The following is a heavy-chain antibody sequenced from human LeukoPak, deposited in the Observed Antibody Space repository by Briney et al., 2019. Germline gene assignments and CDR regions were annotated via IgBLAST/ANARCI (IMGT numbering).Heavy chain of an antibody. J-gene: IGHJ4*02. Sequence: SETLSLTCTVSGGSISSYYWSWIRQPPGKGLEWIGYIYYSGSTNYNPSLKSRVTISIDTSKNQFSLKLSSVTAADTAVYYCARGFYDSSGYFGCYFDYWGQGTLVTVSS. CDR1: GGSISSYY. V-gene: IGHV4-59*08. CDR3: ARGFYDSSGYFGCYFDY. CDR2: IYYSGST. D-gene: IGHD3-22*01.